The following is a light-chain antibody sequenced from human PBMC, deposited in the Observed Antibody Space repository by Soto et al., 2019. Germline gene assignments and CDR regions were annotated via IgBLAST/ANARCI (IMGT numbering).Light chain of an antibody. Sequence: DIQMTQSPSSLSASVGDRVTISCQASQDISKYLNWYQQHPGKAPRLLIYDASSLDAAVPSRFSGSGSGTDFTFTIDSLQPEDIATYFCQQFDTLPPAFGQGTKLEIK. CDR2: DAS. V-gene: IGKV1-33*01. CDR3: QQFDTLPPA. CDR1: QDISKY. J-gene: IGKJ2*01.